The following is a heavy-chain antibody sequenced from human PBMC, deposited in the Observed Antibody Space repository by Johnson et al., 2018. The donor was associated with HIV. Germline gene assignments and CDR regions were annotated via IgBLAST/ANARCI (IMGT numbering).Heavy chain of an antibody. D-gene: IGHD2-8*01. CDR2: ISYDGSIK. Sequence: QVQLVESGGGVVQPGKSLRLSCAASGFTFSSSAMHWVRQAPGQGLQWVALISYDGSIKYFADSVKGRFTISRDNSKNTLHLQMNSLRPEYTAVYYCARNSGNGLVLRGDAFDMWGQGTMVTVSS. V-gene: IGHV3-30-3*01. CDR3: ARNSGNGLVLRGDAFDM. J-gene: IGHJ3*02. CDR1: GFTFSSSA.